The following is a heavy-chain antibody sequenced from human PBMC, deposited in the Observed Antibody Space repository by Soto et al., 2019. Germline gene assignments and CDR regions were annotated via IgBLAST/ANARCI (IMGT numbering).Heavy chain of an antibody. D-gene: IGHD3-3*01. CDR1: GFTFRTYW. Sequence: GGSLRLSCVASGFTFRTYWMTWVRQAPGKGLEWVANIKQDGSENYYVDSVRGRFAISRDNAKDSLYLQMNSLRAEDTAVYYCARPHGNRFLEWLLYGHIDYWGQGTLVTVSS. CDR2: IKQDGSEN. V-gene: IGHV3-7*02. CDR3: ARPHGNRFLEWLLYGHIDY. J-gene: IGHJ4*02.